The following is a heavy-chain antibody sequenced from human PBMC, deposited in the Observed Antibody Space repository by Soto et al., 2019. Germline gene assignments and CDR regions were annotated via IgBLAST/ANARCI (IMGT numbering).Heavy chain of an antibody. CDR1: GASIRSSAYY. J-gene: IGHJ4*02. V-gene: IGHV4-39*01. Sequence: QLQLKESGPGLVKPSEALSLTCTVSGASIRSSAYYWGWIRQPPGKELEWIGSIYYNGNTFYTPSLKRRVIISVDTPKNQFSLTLSSATAADTAVYYCARSRYFDWMTWGFFDYWGQGTLAIVSS. D-gene: IGHD3-9*01. CDR3: ARSRYFDWMTWGFFDY. CDR2: IYYNGNT.